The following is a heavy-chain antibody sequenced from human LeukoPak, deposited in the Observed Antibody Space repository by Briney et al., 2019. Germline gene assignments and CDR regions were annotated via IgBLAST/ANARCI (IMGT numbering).Heavy chain of an antibody. V-gene: IGHV4-59*01. J-gene: IGHJ2*01. Sequence: SETLSLTCTVSGGSISSYYWSRIRQPPAKGLERIGYIYYSGSTNYNPSLKSRVTISVDTSKNQFSLKLSSVTAADTAVYYCARITTVVAAATGATHLWYFDLWGRGTLVTVSS. CDR1: GGSISSYY. CDR3: ARITTVVAAATGATHLWYFDL. CDR2: IYYSGST. D-gene: IGHD2-15*01.